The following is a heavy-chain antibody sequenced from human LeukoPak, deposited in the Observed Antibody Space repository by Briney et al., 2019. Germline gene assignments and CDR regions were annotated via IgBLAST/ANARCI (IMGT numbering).Heavy chain of an antibody. D-gene: IGHD6-19*01. Sequence: GGSLRLSCAASGFTFSGSAMHWVRQASGKGLEWVSAISGSGGSIYYADSVKGRVTISRDNSKNTLYLQMNSLRAEDTAVYYCARGMHSSGWYGTPFDYWGQGTLVTVSS. J-gene: IGHJ4*02. CDR3: ARGMHSSGWYGTPFDY. V-gene: IGHV3-23*01. CDR2: ISGSGGSI. CDR1: GFTFSGSA.